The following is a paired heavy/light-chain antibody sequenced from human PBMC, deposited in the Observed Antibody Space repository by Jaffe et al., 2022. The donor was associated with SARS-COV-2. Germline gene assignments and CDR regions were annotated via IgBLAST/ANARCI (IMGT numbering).Heavy chain of an antibody. D-gene: IGHD6-19*01. J-gene: IGHJ6*02. Sequence: QLQLQESGPGLVKPSETLSLTCTVSGGSISSSGYYWGWIRQPPGKGLEWIGSIYSSGSTYYNPSLKSRVTISVDTSKNQFSLRLSSVTAADTAVYYCARIVAVTGTEGYYYYYGMDVWGQGTTVTVSS. CDR3: ARIVAVTGTEGYYYYYGMDV. CDR1: GGSISSSGYY. V-gene: IGHV4-39*01. CDR2: IYSSGST.
Light chain of an antibody. Sequence: QSVLTQPPSVSAAPGQKVTISCSGSSSNIGNNYVSWYQQLPGTAPKLLIYENNKRPSGIPDRFSGSKSGTSATLGITGLQTGDEADYYCGTWDSSLRAGVFGGGTKLTVL. V-gene: IGLV1-51*02. CDR1: SSNIGNNY. J-gene: IGLJ2*01. CDR3: GTWDSSLRAGV. CDR2: ENN.